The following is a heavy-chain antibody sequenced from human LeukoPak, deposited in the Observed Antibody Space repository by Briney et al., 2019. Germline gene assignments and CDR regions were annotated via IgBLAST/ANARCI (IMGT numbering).Heavy chain of an antibody. CDR3: ARDWLEETTVGY. CDR1: GFTFSSYS. Sequence: PGGSLRLSCAASGFTFSSYSMNWVRQAPGKGLEWVSSISSSSSYIYYADPVKGRFTISRDNAKNSLYLQMNSLRAEDTAVYYCARDWLEETTVGYWGQGTPLIVSS. V-gene: IGHV3-21*01. CDR2: ISSSSSYI. J-gene: IGHJ4*02. D-gene: IGHD4-23*01.